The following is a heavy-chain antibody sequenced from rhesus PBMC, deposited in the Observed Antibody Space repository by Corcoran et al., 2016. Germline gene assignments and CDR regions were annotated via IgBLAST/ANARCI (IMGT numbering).Heavy chain of an antibody. CDR2: SSALVGIT. V-gene: IGHV1-198*02. J-gene: IGHJ6*01. Sequence: QVQLVQSGAEVKKPGSSVTVSCKASGFTFGSYAISWVRQAPGQGLEWMGVSSALVGITNYAEKFQGRVTITADTSTSTAYMELSSRRSEDTAVYYCASSGGNYGDGLDSWGQGVVVTVSS. D-gene: IGHD1-44*01. CDR1: GFTFGSYA. CDR3: ASSGGNYGDGLDS.